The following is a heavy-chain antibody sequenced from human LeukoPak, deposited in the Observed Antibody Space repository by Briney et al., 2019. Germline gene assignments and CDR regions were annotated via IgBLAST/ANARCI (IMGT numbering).Heavy chain of an antibody. V-gene: IGHV4-34*01. Sequence: PSETLSLTSAVYGGSFSGYYWSWIRQPPGKGLEWIGEINHSGSTNYNPSLKSRVTISVDTSKNQFSLKLSSVTAADTAVYYCARIYGLYQEAMDVWGPGITVTVSS. D-gene: IGHD3-16*02. CDR1: GGSFSGYY. J-gene: IGHJ6*02. CDR2: INHSGST. CDR3: ARIYGLYQEAMDV.